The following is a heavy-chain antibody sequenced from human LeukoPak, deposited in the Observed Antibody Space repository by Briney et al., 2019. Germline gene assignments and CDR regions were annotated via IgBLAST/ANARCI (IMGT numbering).Heavy chain of an antibody. Sequence: PGGTLRLSCAASGFTFSSYGMSWVRQAPGKGLEWVSAISGSGGSTYYADSVKGRFTISRDNSKNTLYLQMNSLRAEDTAVYYCAKELKGRGYSYGYIDYWGQGTLVTVSS. CDR2: ISGSGGST. CDR1: GFTFSSYG. CDR3: AKELKGRGYSYGYIDY. J-gene: IGHJ4*02. D-gene: IGHD5-18*01. V-gene: IGHV3-23*01.